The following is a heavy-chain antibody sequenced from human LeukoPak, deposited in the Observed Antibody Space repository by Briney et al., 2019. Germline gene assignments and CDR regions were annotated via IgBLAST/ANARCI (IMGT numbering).Heavy chain of an antibody. D-gene: IGHD1-26*01. V-gene: IGHV4-4*07. CDR3: AGGGSPHI. CDR2: LYTSGST. J-gene: IGHJ3*02. CDR1: GGSINNDF. Sequence: PSETLSLTCTVSGGSINNDFLTWVRQPAGKALEWIGRLYTSGSTTYNPSLKSRVTMSPDTSMTQFSLKLKSVTAADTAVYYCAGGGSPHIWGQGTMVTVSS.